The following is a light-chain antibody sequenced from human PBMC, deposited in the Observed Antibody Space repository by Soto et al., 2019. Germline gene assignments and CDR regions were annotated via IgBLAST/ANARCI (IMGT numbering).Light chain of an antibody. Sequence: QSVLTQPPSVSAAPGQKVTISCSGSSSNIGDSFVSWYQQLPGAAPKLLISDNNKRSSGIPDRFSGSKSGTTATLDITGLQTGDEADYYCGTWDSSLSLNYVFGPGTKLTVL. CDR1: SSNIGDSF. J-gene: IGLJ1*01. CDR2: DNN. V-gene: IGLV1-51*01. CDR3: GTWDSSLSLNYV.